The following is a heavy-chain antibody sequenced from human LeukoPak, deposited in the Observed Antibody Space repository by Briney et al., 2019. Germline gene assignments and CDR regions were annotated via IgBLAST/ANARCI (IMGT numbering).Heavy chain of an antibody. CDR1: IHSISSSNW. D-gene: IGHD3-9*01. CDR3: ARNTYYNILTGYYGYFDL. Sequence: SETLSLTCAVSIHSISSSNWWGWIRQPPGKGLEWIGNFYYSGTTYYNPSLKSLVTMSVDTYKNQFSLKLSSVTAVDTAVYYCARNTYYNILTGYYGYFDLWGRGSLVTVSS. V-gene: IGHV4-28*01. CDR2: FYYSGTT. J-gene: IGHJ2*01.